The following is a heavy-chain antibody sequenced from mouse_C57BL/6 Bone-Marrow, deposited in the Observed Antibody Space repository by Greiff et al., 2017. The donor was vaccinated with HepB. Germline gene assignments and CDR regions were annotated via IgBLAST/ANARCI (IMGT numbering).Heavy chain of an antibody. J-gene: IGHJ2*01. CDR2: ISDGGSYT. CDR1: GFTFSSYA. Sequence: DVHLVESGGGLMKPGGSLKLSCAASGFTFSSYAMSWVRQTPEKRLEWVATISDGGSYTYYPDNVKGRFTISRDNAKNNLYLQMSHLKSEDTAMYYCARDRYKGGYYFDYWGQGTTLTVSS. V-gene: IGHV5-4*01. CDR3: ARDRYKGGYYFDY. D-gene: IGHD1-3*01.